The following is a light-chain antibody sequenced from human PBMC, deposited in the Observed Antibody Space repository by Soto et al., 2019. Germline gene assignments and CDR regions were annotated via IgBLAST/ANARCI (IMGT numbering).Light chain of an antibody. V-gene: IGLV2-14*01. CDR3: SSYTSSLYV. J-gene: IGLJ1*01. Sequence: QSALPQPASLPVSPGQLITLSCTGTRSDVGGYNYVSWYQQHPGKAPKLMIYDVSNRPSGVSNRFSGSKSGNTASLTISGLQAEDEADYYCSSYTSSLYVFGTGTKVTVL. CDR1: RSDVGGYNY. CDR2: DVS.